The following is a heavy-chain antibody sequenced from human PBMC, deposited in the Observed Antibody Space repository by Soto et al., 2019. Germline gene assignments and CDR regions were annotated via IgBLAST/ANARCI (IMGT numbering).Heavy chain of an antibody. CDR2: ISYDGSNK. CDR3: ARDHLSGIAAAGTGY. D-gene: IGHD6-13*01. CDR1: GSPFRSYV. Sequence: QVQLVESGGGGVQLGGSLKLSCAASGSPFRSYVIHWVPRAPGKGLGWVAVISYDGSNKYYADSVKGRFTISRDNSKNTLYLQMNSLRAEDTAVYYCARDHLSGIAAAGTGYWGQGTLVTVSS. J-gene: IGHJ4*02. V-gene: IGHV3-30-3*01.